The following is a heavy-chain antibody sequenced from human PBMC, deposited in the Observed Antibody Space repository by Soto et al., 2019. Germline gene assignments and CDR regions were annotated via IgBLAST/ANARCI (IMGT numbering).Heavy chain of an antibody. D-gene: IGHD2-15*01. V-gene: IGHV1-69*13. J-gene: IGHJ6*02. CDR3: ARNRCSGGSCYGMDV. CDR2: IIPIFGTA. CDR1: GGTSSSYA. Sequence: SVKVSCKASGGTSSSYAISWVRQAPGQGLEWMGGIIPIFGTANYAQKFQGRVTITADESTSTAYMELSSLRSEDTAVYYCARNRCSGGSCYGMDVWGQGTTVTVSS.